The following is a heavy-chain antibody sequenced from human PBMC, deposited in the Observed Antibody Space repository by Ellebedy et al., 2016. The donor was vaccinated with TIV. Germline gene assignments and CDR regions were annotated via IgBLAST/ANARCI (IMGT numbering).Heavy chain of an antibody. J-gene: IGHJ6*02. CDR3: AKARGSSVIDYNYYGMDV. CDR2: IGDTAHNT. Sequence: GESLKISXAASGFTFSSYALTWAPQVFAIGLECAPGIGDTAHNTYYTDSVKGRFTISRDNSKNTLSLQMSSLRAEDTAVYYCAKARGSSVIDYNYYGMDVWGQGTTVTVSS. V-gene: IGHV3-23*01. D-gene: IGHD2-21*01. CDR1: GFTFSSYA.